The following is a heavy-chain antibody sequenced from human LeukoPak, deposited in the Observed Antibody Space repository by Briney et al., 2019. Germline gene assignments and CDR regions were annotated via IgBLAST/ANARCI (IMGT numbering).Heavy chain of an antibody. CDR1: GDSISNSMYQ. CDR2: IYYYGST. D-gene: IGHD3-10*01. Sequence: SETLSLTCTVSGDSISNSMYQWGWIRQPPRKGLEWIASIYYYGSTYYNPSLKSRVTISVDTPKNQFSLKVRSVTAADTAVYYCARNYGDFRPAWGQGTLVTVFS. V-gene: IGHV4-39*01. J-gene: IGHJ5*02. CDR3: ARNYGDFRPA.